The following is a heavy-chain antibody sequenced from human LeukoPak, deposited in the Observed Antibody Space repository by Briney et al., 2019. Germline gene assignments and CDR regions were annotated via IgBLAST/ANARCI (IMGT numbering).Heavy chain of an antibody. D-gene: IGHD3-22*01. CDR1: GFTFSSYG. J-gene: IGHJ4*02. CDR2: IWYDGSNK. V-gene: IGHV3-33*01. Sequence: GGSLRLSCAASGFTFSSYGMHRVRQAPGKGLEWVAVIWYDGSNKYYADSVKGRFTISRDNSKNTLYLQMNSLRAEDTAVYYCAREPLLDYYDSSGQLDYWGQGTLVTVSS. CDR3: AREPLLDYYDSSGQLDY.